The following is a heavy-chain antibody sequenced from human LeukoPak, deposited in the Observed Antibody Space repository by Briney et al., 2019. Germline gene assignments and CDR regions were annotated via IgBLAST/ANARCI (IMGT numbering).Heavy chain of an antibody. CDR2: ISYDGSNK. D-gene: IGHD3-10*01. Sequence: GGSLRLSCAASGFTFSSYAMHWVRQAPGKGLEWVAVISYDGSNKYYADSVKGRFTISRDNSKNTLYLQMSSLRAEDTAVYYCARDRIAGFGELSRFDYWGQGTLVTVSS. CDR1: GFTFSSYA. J-gene: IGHJ4*02. V-gene: IGHV3-30*04. CDR3: ARDRIAGFGELSRFDY.